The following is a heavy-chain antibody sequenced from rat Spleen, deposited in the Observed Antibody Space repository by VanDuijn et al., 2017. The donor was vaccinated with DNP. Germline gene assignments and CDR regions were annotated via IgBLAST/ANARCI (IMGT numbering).Heavy chain of an antibody. J-gene: IGHJ2*01. CDR1: GFTFSDYN. CDR2: ISYDGSST. V-gene: IGHV5-7*01. D-gene: IGHD1-9*01. CDR3: ARRPYYGYNPFDY. Sequence: EVQLVESGGGLVQPGRSLKLSCAASGFTFSDYNMAWVRQAPKKGLEWVATISYDGSSTYYRDSVKGRFTISRDNAKSTLYLQMDSLRSEDTATYYCARRPYYGYNPFDYWGQGVMVTVSS.